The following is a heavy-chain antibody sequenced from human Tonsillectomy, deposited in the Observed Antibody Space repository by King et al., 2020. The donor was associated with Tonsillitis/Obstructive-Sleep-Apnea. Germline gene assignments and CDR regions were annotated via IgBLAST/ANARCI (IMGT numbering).Heavy chain of an antibody. CDR2: IYYSGST. CDR3: AREVPSPYYFDY. Sequence: QLQESGPGLVKPSQTLSLTCTVSGASISSGGYYWSWIRQHPGKGLEWFGYIYYSGSTYYNPSLKSRVTISVDTSKNQFSLKLSSVTAADTAVYYCAREVPSPYYFDYWGQGTLVTVSS. CDR1: GASISSGGYY. J-gene: IGHJ4*02. D-gene: IGHD2-2*01. V-gene: IGHV4-31*03.